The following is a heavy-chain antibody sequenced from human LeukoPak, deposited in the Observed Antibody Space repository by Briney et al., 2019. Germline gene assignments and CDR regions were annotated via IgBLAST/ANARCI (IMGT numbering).Heavy chain of an antibody. J-gene: IGHJ3*02. V-gene: IGHV3-30*04. CDR2: ISYDGSNK. D-gene: IGHD2-2*01. CDR3: ARAKGDADAFDI. CDR1: GFTFSSYA. Sequence: GGSLRLSCAASGFTFSSYAMHWVRQAPGKGLEWVAVISYDGSNKYYADSVKGRFTISRDNSKNRLYLQMNSLRAEDTAVYYCARAKGDADAFDIWGQGTMVTVPS.